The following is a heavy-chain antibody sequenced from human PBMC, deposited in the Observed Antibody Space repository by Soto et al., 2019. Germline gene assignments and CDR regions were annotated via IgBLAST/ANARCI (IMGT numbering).Heavy chain of an antibody. D-gene: IGHD6-19*01. V-gene: IGHV3-33*01. CDR3: ARDKGGGAVVPDY. Sequence: QVQLVESGGGVVQPGRSLRLSCAASGFTFSTYGMHWVRQAPGKGLEWVAVIWYDENNKYYADSVKGRFTISRDNSKNTVYLQMSSLRVDDTATYYCARDKGGGAVVPDYWGQGTLGTVSS. CDR2: IWYDENNK. J-gene: IGHJ4*02. CDR1: GFTFSTYG.